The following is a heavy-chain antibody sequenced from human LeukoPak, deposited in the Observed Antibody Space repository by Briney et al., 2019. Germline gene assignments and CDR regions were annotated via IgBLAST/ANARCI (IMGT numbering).Heavy chain of an antibody. Sequence: VSGPMLVKPTQTLTLTCTLSGFSLSTSGVGVGWIRQPPGKALEWLALIYWSDDKLYSPSLKSRLTITKDTSKNQVVLTMTNMDPVDTATYYCAHRGDFWSGPEAWDYWGQGTLVTVSS. D-gene: IGHD3-3*01. J-gene: IGHJ4*02. CDR2: IYWSDDK. CDR3: AHRGDFWSGPEAWDY. CDR1: GFSLSTSGVG. V-gene: IGHV2-5*01.